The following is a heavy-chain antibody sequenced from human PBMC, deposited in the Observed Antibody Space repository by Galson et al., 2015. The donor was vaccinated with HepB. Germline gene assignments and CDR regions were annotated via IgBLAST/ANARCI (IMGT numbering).Heavy chain of an antibody. CDR3: ARRSSKAFDI. D-gene: IGHD2/OR15-2a*01. Sequence: QSGAEVKEPGESLKISCKGSGYSFTNYWIDWVRQMPGKGLEWMGIIYPGDSDSKYSPSFQGQVTISADKSINTAYLQWSSLKASDTAIYYCARRSSKAFDIGGQGTMVTASS. V-gene: IGHV5-51*01. J-gene: IGHJ3*02. CDR1: GYSFTNYW. CDR2: IYPGDSDS.